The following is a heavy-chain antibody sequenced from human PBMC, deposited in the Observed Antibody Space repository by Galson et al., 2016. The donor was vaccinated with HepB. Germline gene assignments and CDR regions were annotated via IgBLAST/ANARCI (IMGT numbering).Heavy chain of an antibody. J-gene: IGHJ4*02. CDR3: CSGSYYSDY. D-gene: IGHD1-26*01. CDR1: GSAFSDLA. V-gene: IGHV1-24*01. Sequence: SVKVSCKVSGSAFSDLALHWVRQAPGKGPEWMGGFAPEDGETIYAQEFQGRVTMTEDTSTDTAYMELSSLRSEDTAVYYCCSGSYYSDYWGQGTLVTVSS. CDR2: FAPEDGET.